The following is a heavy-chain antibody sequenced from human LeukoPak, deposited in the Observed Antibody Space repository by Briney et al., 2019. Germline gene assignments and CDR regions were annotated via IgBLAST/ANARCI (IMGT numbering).Heavy chain of an antibody. CDR1: GFTFSSYA. CDR3: AKQGMNSGSYDY. D-gene: IGHD1-26*01. CDR2: ISGSGGST. Sequence: GGSLRLSCAASGFTFSSYAMSWVRQAPGKGLEWASAISGSGGSTYYADSVKGRFTISRDNSKNTLYLQMNSLRAEDTAVYYCAKQGMNSGSYDYWGQGTLVTVSS. V-gene: IGHV3-23*01. J-gene: IGHJ4*02.